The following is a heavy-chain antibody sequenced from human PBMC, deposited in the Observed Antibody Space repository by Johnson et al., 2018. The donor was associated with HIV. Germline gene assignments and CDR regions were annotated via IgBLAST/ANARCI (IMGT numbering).Heavy chain of an antibody. V-gene: IGHV3-66*01. D-gene: IGHD4-11*01. Sequence: VQLVESGGGLVQPGGSLRLSCAASGFTVSSNYMSWVRQAPGKGLEWVAVISSGGSTYYADTVQGRYTISRDNTKTNLYLQMTSLTTEVTAVYYCARDSRYNNYGGGSVGAFDIWGQGTTVTVSS. CDR3: ARDSRYNNYGGGSVGAFDI. CDR2: ISSGGST. J-gene: IGHJ3*02. CDR1: GFTVSSNY.